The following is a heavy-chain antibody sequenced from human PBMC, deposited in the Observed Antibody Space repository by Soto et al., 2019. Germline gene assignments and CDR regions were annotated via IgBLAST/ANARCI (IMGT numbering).Heavy chain of an antibody. CDR2: IYYSGST. Sequence: SETLSLTCTVSGGSVVSGSYYLSCIRQPPGKGLEWIGYIYYSGSTNYNPSLKSRVTISVDTSKNQFSLKLSSVTAADTAVYYCARVSESGDFDYWGQGTLVTVSS. CDR3: ARVSESGDFDY. CDR1: GGSVVSGSYY. V-gene: IGHV4-61*01. D-gene: IGHD3-10*01. J-gene: IGHJ4*02.